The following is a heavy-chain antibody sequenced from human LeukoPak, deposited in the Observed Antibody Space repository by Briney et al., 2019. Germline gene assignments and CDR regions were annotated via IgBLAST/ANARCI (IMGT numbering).Heavy chain of an antibody. D-gene: IGHD3-3*01. V-gene: IGHV4-4*09. Sequence: SETLSLTCTVSGGSISSYYWSRIRQPPGKGLEWIGYIYTSGSTNYNPSLKSRVTISVDTSKNQFSLKLSSVTAADTAVYYCARRLVDFWSGYYQNNWFDPWGQGTLVTVSS. CDR2: IYTSGST. J-gene: IGHJ5*02. CDR3: ARRLVDFWSGYYQNNWFDP. CDR1: GGSISSYY.